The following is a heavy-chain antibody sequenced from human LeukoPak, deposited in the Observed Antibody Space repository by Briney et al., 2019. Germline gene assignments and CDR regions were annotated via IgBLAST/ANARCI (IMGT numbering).Heavy chain of an antibody. CDR3: AKSRSEVVVAAANY. CDR2: ISGSGGST. Sequence: PGGSLRLSCAASGFTFSSYAMSWVRQAPGKGLEWVSAISGSGGSTYYADSVKGRFTISRDNAKNTLYLQMNSLRAEDTALYYCAKSRSEVVVAAANYWGQGTLITVSS. D-gene: IGHD2-15*01. CDR1: GFTFSSYA. J-gene: IGHJ4*02. V-gene: IGHV3-23*01.